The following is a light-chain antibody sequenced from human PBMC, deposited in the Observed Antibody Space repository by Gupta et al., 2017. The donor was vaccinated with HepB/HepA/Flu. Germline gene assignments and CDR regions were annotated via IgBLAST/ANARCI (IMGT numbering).Light chain of an antibody. CDR3: QQYANSPT. V-gene: IGKV3-20*01. Sequence: EIVLTQSPGTVSLSQGEGATLSCRASRTVTNNYLAWYLQKPGQAPRLLIYGASNRATGIPDRFSGSGSGTAFTLTISGLGPEDFAVYFCQQYANSPTFGQGTRVDIK. CDR1: RTVTNNY. J-gene: IGKJ1*01. CDR2: GAS.